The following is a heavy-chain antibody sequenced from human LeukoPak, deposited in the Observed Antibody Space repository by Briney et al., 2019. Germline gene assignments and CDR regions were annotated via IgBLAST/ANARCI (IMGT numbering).Heavy chain of an antibody. D-gene: IGHD2-2*01. V-gene: IGHV1-2*02. CDR3: ARDYALLYCSSTSCENYYYYYMDV. CDR1: GYTFTGYY. J-gene: IGHJ6*03. Sequence: ALVKVSCKASGYTFTGYYMHWVRQAPGQGLEWMGWINPNSGGTNYAQKFQGRVTMTRDTSISTAYMELSRLRSEDTAVYYCARDYALLYCSSTSCENYYYYYMDVWGKGTTVTVSS. CDR2: INPNSGGT.